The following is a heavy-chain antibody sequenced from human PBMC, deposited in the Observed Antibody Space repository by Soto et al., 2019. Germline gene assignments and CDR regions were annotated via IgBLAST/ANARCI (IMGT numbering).Heavy chain of an antibody. CDR2: ISYDGSNK. CDR1: GFTFSSYG. J-gene: IGHJ4*02. CDR3: AKDNSADY. Sequence: PGGSLRLSCAASGFTFSSYGMHWVRQAPGKGLEWVAVISYDGSNKYYADSVKGRFTISRDNSKNTLYLQMNSLRAEDTAVYYCAKDNSADYWGQGTLVTVCS. D-gene: IGHD4-4*01. V-gene: IGHV3-30*18.